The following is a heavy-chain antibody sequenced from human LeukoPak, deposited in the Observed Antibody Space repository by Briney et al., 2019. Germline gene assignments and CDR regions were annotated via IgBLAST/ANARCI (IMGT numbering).Heavy chain of an antibody. CDR3: GRQTLGYCSSTSCPSVGIDY. CDR1: GGSFSGYC. V-gene: IGHV4-34*01. D-gene: IGHD2-2*01. CDR2: INHSGST. J-gene: IGHJ4*02. Sequence: SETLSLTCAVYGGSFSGYCWSWIRQPPGKGLEWIGEINHSGSTNYNPSLKSRVTMSVGTSKNQFSLKLSSVTAADTAVYYCGRQTLGYCSSTSCPSVGIDYWGQGTLVTVSS.